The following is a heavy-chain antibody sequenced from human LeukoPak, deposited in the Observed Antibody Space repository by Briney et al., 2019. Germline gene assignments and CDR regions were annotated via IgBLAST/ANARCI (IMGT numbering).Heavy chain of an antibody. J-gene: IGHJ4*02. Sequence: GGSLRLSCAASGFSFSDYGMHWVRQAPGKGLEWVTFIRFGGSNKYYADSVKGRFTISRDNSKNTLYLQMNSLRTEDTAVYYCAKDGPDLDYWGQGTLITVSS. CDR1: GFSFSDYG. CDR2: IRFGGSNK. CDR3: AKDGPDLDY. D-gene: IGHD1-14*01. V-gene: IGHV3-30*02.